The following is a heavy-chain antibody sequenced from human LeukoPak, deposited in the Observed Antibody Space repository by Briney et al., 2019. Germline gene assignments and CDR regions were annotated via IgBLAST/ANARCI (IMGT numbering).Heavy chain of an antibody. J-gene: IGHJ5*02. CDR3: ARDGGSGRRWFNP. CDR2: ISSSSNTI. V-gene: IGHV3-48*01. Sequence: GSLRLSCTASGFTFSSYNMNWVRQAPGKGLEWVSYISSSSNTIYYADSVKGRFTISRDNAKNSLYLQMNSLRAEDTAVYYCARDGGSGRRWFNPWGQGTLVTVSS. CDR1: GFTFSSYN. D-gene: IGHD3-10*01.